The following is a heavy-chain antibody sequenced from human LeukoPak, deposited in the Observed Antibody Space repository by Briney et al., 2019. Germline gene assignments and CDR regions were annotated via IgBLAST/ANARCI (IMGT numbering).Heavy chain of an antibody. V-gene: IGHV3-30*02. CDR1: GFTFSSYG. CDR3: AKDGIVGATTGVYYYMDV. Sequence: PGGSLRLSCAASGFTFSSYGMHWVRQAPGKGLEWVAFIRYDGSNNYYADSVKGRFTISRGNSKNTLYLQMNSLRAEDTAVYYCAKDGIVGATTGVYYYMDVWGKGTTVTVSS. D-gene: IGHD1-26*01. J-gene: IGHJ6*03. CDR2: IRYDGSNN.